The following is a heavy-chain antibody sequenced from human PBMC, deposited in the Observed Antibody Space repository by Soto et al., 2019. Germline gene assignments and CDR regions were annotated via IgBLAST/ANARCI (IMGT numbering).Heavy chain of an antibody. CDR3: ARDPEVWDESVATRPSSYYYGMDV. J-gene: IGHJ6*02. CDR2: ISRSGDII. CDR1: GFTFSDHY. D-gene: IGHD3-10*01. Sequence: QKQLVESGGGSVKPGGSLRLSCAASGFTFSDHYISWIRQAPGFGLEWVSYISRSGDIIYYADSVKGRFTISRDNAKNSLYLQMNNLRVEDTAVYYCARDPEVWDESVATRPSSYYYGMDVWGQGTTVTVSS. V-gene: IGHV3-11*01.